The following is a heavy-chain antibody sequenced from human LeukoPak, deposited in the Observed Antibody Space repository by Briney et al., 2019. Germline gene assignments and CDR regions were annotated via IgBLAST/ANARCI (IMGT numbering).Heavy chain of an antibody. CDR1: GYTFTGHY. V-gene: IGHV1-2*02. CDR3: ASRYCSSTSCYAYYFDY. D-gene: IGHD2-2*01. CDR2: INPNSGGT. J-gene: IGHJ4*02. Sequence: APVQVSCQASGYTFTGHYMHWVRQAPGQGLGWMGWINPNSGGTNYAQKFQGRVTMTRDTSISTAYMELSRLRSDDAAVYYCASRYCSSTSCYAYYFDYWGQGTLVTVSS.